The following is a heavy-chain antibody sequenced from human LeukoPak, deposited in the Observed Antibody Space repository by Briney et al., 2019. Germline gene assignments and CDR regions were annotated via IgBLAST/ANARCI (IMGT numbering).Heavy chain of an antibody. J-gene: IGHJ4*02. D-gene: IGHD4-11*01. Sequence: SETLSLTCTVSGGSISSSSYYWGWIRQPPGKGLEWIGSIYYSGSTYYNPPLKSRVTISVDTSKNQFSLKLSSVTAADTAVYYCAGSIDYSNYYFDYWGQGTLVTVSS. CDR2: IYYSGST. V-gene: IGHV4-39*01. CDR3: AGSIDYSNYYFDY. CDR1: GGSISSSSYY.